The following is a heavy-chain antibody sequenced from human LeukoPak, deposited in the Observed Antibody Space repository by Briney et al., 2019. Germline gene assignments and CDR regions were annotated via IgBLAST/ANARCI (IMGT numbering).Heavy chain of an antibody. J-gene: IGHJ4*02. V-gene: IGHV3-23*01. CDR3: AKEATYVDTAMVYDY. Sequence: GGSLRLSCAASGFTFTNACMTWVRQAPGKELEWVSAISGSGGSTYYADSVRGRFTISRDNSKNTLYLQMNSLRAEDTAVYYCAKEATYVDTAMVYDYWGQGTLVTVSS. CDR1: GFTFTNAC. CDR2: ISGSGGST. D-gene: IGHD5-18*01.